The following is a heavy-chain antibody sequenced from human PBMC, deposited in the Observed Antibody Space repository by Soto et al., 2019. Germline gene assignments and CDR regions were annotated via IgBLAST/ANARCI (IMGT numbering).Heavy chain of an antibody. CDR3: ARDLCSAGSCYPRRDWFGP. Sequence: GASVKVSCKASGYTFTSYYMHWVRQAPGQGLEWMGIINPSGGSTRYAQKFQGRVTMTRDTSTSTVYMELSSLRSEDTAVYYCARDLCSAGSCYPRRDWFGPWGQGTLVTVSS. CDR2: INPSGGST. V-gene: IGHV1-46*01. D-gene: IGHD2-15*01. CDR1: GYTFTSYY. J-gene: IGHJ5*02.